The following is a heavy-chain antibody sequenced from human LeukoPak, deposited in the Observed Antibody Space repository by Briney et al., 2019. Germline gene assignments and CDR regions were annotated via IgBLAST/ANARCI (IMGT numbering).Heavy chain of an antibody. Sequence: PGGSLRLSCAASGFTVSSNYMSWVRQAPGKGLEWVSVIYSGGSTYYADSVKGRFTISRDNSKNTLYLQMNSLRAEDTAVYYCARTRLGGGYFYYYYYGMDVWGQGTTVTVSS. D-gene: IGHD3-22*01. CDR1: GFTVSSNY. CDR2: IYSGGST. J-gene: IGHJ6*02. CDR3: ARTRLGGGYFYYYYYGMDV. V-gene: IGHV3-66*01.